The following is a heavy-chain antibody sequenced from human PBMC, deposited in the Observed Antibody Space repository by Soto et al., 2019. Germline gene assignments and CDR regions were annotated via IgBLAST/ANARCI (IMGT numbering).Heavy chain of an antibody. J-gene: IGHJ4*02. CDR3: ALGPGVGATTTPSY. CDR1: GFTFSSYS. D-gene: IGHD1-26*01. V-gene: IGHV3-48*02. CDR2: ISSSSSTI. Sequence: PGGSLRLSCAASGFTFSSYSMNWVRQAPGKGLEWVSYISSSSSTIYYADSVKGRFTISRDNAKNSLYLQMNSLRDEDTAVYYCALGPGVGATTTPSYWGQGTLVTVSS.